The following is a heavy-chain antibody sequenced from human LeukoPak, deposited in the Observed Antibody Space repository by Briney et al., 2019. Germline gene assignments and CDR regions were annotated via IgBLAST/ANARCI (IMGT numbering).Heavy chain of an antibody. J-gene: IGHJ4*02. D-gene: IGHD5-24*01. CDR3: ARVERWLQLCY. V-gene: IGHV1-69*05. CDR1: GGTFSSYA. Sequence: SVKVSCKASGGTFSSYAISWVRQAPGQGLVWMGGIIPIFGTANYAQKFQGRVTITTDESTSTAYMELSSLRSEDTAVYYCARVERWLQLCYWGQGTLVNVSS. CDR2: IIPIFGTA.